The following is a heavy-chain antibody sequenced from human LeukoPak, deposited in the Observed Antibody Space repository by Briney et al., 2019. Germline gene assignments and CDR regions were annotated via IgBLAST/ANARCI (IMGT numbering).Heavy chain of an antibody. J-gene: IGHJ5*02. D-gene: IGHD1-1*01. Sequence: SETLSLTCTVSGGSISSSIYYWGWIRQSPGKGLEWIGSIYYSGSTYYSPSLKSRVTISVDTSKNQFSLKLSSVTAADTAVYYCARPVPSRLGWFDPWGQGTLVTVSS. V-gene: IGHV4-39*01. CDR1: GGSISSSIYY. CDR3: ARPVPSRLGWFDP. CDR2: IYYSGST.